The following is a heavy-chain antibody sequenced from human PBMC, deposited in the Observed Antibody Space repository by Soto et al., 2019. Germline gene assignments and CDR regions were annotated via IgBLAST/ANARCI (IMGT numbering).Heavy chain of an antibody. J-gene: IGHJ6*02. CDR3: ARVARHYYYGMDV. Sequence: SETLSLTCTVSGGSISSGGYYWSWIRQHPGKGLEWIGYIYYSGSTYYNPSLKSRVTISVDTSKNQFSLKLSSVTAADTAVYYCARVARHYYYGMDVWGQGTTVTVSS. V-gene: IGHV4-31*03. CDR1: GGSISSGGYY. CDR2: IYYSGST. D-gene: IGHD5-12*01.